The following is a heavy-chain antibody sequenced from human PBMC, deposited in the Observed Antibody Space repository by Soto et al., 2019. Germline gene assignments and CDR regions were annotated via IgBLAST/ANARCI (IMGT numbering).Heavy chain of an antibody. V-gene: IGHV1-69*13. J-gene: IGHJ5*02. Sequence: SVKVSCKASGGTFSSYAISWVRQAPGQGLEWMGGIIPIFGTANYAQKFQGRVTITADESTSTAYMELSSLRSEDTAIYYCARMESFGSLNWFDPWGQGTLVTVSS. CDR1: GGTFSSYA. CDR3: ARMESFGSLNWFDP. CDR2: IIPIFGTA. D-gene: IGHD5-18*01.